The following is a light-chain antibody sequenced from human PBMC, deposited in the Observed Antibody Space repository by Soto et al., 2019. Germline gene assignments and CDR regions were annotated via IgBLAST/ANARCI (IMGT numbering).Light chain of an antibody. Sequence: DIQMTQSPSTLSASVGDRVTITCRASQSISSWLAWYQQKPGKAPKLLIYKESSLESGVPSRFSSSGSGTEFTLTISSLQPDDFATYYCQQYNSSSYPFGQGTRLEIK. V-gene: IGKV1-5*03. CDR1: QSISSW. CDR2: KES. J-gene: IGKJ2*01. CDR3: QQYNSSSYP.